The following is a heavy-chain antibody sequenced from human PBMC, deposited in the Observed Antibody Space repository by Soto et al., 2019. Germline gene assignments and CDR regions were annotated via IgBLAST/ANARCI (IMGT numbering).Heavy chain of an antibody. Sequence: QVQLQQSGPGLVKPSQTLSLTCAISGDSVSSNSAAWNWIRQSPSRGLEWLGRTYYRSKWYNEYAVPVRSRXXIXPVXSKNQFSLQLNFVTSEDTAVYYCAREVTGTCAFGVWSQGTVVTVS. CDR2: TYYRSKWYN. J-gene: IGHJ3*01. V-gene: IGHV6-1*01. CDR1: GDSVSSNSAA. D-gene: IGHD6-19*01. CDR3: AREVTGTCAFGV.